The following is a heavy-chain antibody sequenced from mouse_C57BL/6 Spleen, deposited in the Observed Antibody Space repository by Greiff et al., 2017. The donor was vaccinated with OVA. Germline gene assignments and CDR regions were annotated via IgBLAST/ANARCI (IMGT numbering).Heavy chain of an antibody. J-gene: IGHJ4*01. V-gene: IGHV1-52*01. CDR1: GYTFTSYW. CDR2: IDPSDSDT. CDR3: ARGGVTPYYAMDY. Sequence: QVQLQQPGAELVRPGSSVKLSCKASGYTFTSYWMHWVKQRPIQGLEWIGNIDPSDSDTHYNQKFKDKATLTVDKSSSTAYMQLSSLTSEYSAVEDCARGGVTPYYAMDYWGQGTSVTVSS. D-gene: IGHD2-2*01.